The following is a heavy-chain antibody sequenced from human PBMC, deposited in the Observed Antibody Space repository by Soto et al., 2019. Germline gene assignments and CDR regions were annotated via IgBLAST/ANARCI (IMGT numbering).Heavy chain of an antibody. Sequence: QVQLQESGPGLVKPSETLSLTGTVSGGSGSSGSYYWSWIRQPPGKGLERIGFIYYSGSTNYNPSVKSRVAISVDAAKKQVSQNLTSVTAADTALYYCARGIEVWDQGSYYYGMDVWGQGTTVTVSS. J-gene: IGHJ6*02. CDR3: ARGIEVWDQGSYYYGMDV. V-gene: IGHV4-61*01. D-gene: IGHD1-26*01. CDR2: IYYSGST. CDR1: GGSGSSGSYY.